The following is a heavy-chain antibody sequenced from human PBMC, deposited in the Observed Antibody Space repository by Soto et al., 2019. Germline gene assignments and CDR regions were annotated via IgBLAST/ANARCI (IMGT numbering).Heavy chain of an antibody. Sequence: GGSLRLSCAASGFTFSNYAMSWVRQAPGKGLEWVSTISASGGSTYYADSVKGRLTISRDNSKNTLYLQMNSLSAEDTAVYYCARTPRLTGAFFDYWGQGTLVTVSS. CDR2: ISASGGST. J-gene: IGHJ4*02. V-gene: IGHV3-23*01. CDR3: ARTPRLTGAFFDY. D-gene: IGHD1-20*01. CDR1: GFTFSNYA.